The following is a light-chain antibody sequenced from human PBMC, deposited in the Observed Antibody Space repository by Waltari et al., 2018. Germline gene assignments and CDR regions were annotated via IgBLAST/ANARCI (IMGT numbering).Light chain of an antibody. CDR1: HTVTANY. V-gene: IGKV3-20*01. CDR3: QQYSSSPYT. Sequence: EIVLAQSPGTVSASPGDGVTLSCRASHTVTANYIAWYQQKHGQAPRLLIYGAPDRAAGIPVRFSGSGSGTDFTLNISRLEPEDFAVYYCQQYSSSPYTFGQGTRLDI. J-gene: IGKJ2*01. CDR2: GAP.